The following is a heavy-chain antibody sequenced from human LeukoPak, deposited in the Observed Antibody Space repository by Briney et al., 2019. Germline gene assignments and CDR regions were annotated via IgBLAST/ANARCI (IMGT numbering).Heavy chain of an antibody. V-gene: IGHV4-34*01. CDR1: GGSFSGYY. CDR3: ARVDIAAASGIDY. Sequence: PSETLSLTCAVYGGSFSGYYWSWIRQPPGKGLEWIGYIYHSGSTYYNPSLKSRVTISVDRSKNQFSLKLSSVTAADTAVYYCARVDIAAASGIDYWGQGTLVTVSS. J-gene: IGHJ4*02. D-gene: IGHD6-13*01. CDR2: IYHSGST.